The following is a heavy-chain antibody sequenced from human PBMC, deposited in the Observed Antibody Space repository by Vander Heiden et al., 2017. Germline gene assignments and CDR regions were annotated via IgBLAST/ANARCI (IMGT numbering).Heavy chain of an antibody. Sequence: SVKGRFTIARDNSKNTLYLQMNRMRAEDTAVYYCAKDGIDTGRSPLIYYYGMDVWGQGTTVTVSS. D-gene: IGHD5-18*01. CDR3: AKDGIDTGRSPLIYYYGMDV. V-gene: IGHV3-23*01. J-gene: IGHJ6*02.